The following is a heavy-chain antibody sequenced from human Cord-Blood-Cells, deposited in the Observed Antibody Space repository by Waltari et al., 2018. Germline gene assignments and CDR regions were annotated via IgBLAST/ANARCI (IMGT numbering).Heavy chain of an antibody. CDR2: IYSGGST. V-gene: IGHV3-53*04. J-gene: IGHJ2*01. CDR3: ARSSYWYFDL. Sequence: EGQLVWSGGGLVQPGGSERLCCGSSGSTVCRNYMGWVRQAPGKGLEWVSVIYSGGSTYYADSLKGRFTIPRNNSKNALYLQMNSMRAEDTAVYYCARSSYWYFDLRGRGTLVTVSS. CDR1: GSTVCRNY.